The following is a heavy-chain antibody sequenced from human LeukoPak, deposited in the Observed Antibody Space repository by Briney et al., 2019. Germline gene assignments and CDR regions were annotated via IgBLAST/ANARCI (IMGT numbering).Heavy chain of an antibody. CDR3: AREGPYCSGGSCRRWFDP. D-gene: IGHD2-15*01. CDR2: ISSSGSTI. V-gene: IGHV3-48*03. J-gene: IGHJ5*02. CDR1: GFTFSSYE. Sequence: GGSLRLSCAASGFTFSSYEMNWVRQAPGKGLEWVSYISSSGSTIYYADSVKGRFTISRDNAKNSLYLQMNSLRAEDTAVYYCAREGPYCSGGSCRRWFDPWGQGTLVTVSS.